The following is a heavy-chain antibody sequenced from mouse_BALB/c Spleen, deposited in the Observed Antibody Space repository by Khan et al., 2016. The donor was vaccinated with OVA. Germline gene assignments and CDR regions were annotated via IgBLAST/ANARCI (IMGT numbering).Heavy chain of an antibody. D-gene: IGHD6-2*01. CDR2: INTYTGEP. V-gene: IGHV9-1*02. CDR1: GYTFTNYG. J-gene: IGHJ1*01. CDR3: ARISSYWYSDV. Sequence: QVQLKKSGPELKKPGETVKISCKASGYTFTNYGMNWVKQAPGKGLKWMGWINTYTGEPTYADDFKGRFVFSLETSASTAYLQISNLKNEDMTTYFCARISSYWYSDVWGAGTTVTVSS.